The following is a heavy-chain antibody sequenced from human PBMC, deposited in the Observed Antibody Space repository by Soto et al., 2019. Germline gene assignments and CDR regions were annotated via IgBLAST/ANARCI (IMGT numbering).Heavy chain of an antibody. D-gene: IGHD3-16*01. CDR2: INAGNGNT. J-gene: IGHJ6*02. CDR3: ARDLRRGGVGYGMDV. CDR1: GYTFTSYA. V-gene: IGHV1-3*01. Sequence: QVQLEQSGAEVKKTGASVKVSCKASGYTFTSYAIHWVRQAPGQRLEWMGWINAGNGNTKFSQNFQGRVTISRDTSASTAYMELSSLKSEDTAVYYCARDLRRGGVGYGMDVWGQGTTVTVSS.